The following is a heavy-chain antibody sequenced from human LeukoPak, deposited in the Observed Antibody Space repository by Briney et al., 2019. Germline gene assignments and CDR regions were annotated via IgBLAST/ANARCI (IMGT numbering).Heavy chain of an antibody. CDR2: IDPSDSYT. CDR3: ARREAYCSSTSCRPFDY. Sequence: GESLKISCKSSGYSFTFHWISWVRQMPGKGLEWMGRIDPSDSYTNYSPSFQGHVTISADKSISTAYLQWSSLKASDTAMYYCARREAYCSSTSCRPFDYWGQGTLVTVSS. CDR1: GYSFTFHW. J-gene: IGHJ4*02. V-gene: IGHV5-10-1*01. D-gene: IGHD2-2*01.